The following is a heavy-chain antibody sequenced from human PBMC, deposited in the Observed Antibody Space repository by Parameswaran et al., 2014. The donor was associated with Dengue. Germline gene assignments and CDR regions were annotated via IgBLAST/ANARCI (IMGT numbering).Heavy chain of an antibody. CDR1: GGSISSYY. CDR3: ASQRYSSGSGIVEDFDD. Sequence: ASETLSLTCTVSGGSISSYYWSWIRQPPGKGLEWIGYIYYSGSTNYNPSLKSRVTISVDTSKNQFSLKLSSVTAADTAVYYCASQRYSSGSGIVEDFDDWGQGTLVTVSS. J-gene: IGHJ4*02. V-gene: IGHV4-59*12. CDR2: IYYSGST. D-gene: IGHD3-10*01.